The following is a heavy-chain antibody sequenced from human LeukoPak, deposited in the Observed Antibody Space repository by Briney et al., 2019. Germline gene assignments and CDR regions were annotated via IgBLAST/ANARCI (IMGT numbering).Heavy chain of an antibody. Sequence: PGGSLRLTCAASGFTFSTHWMHWVRQAPGKGLVWVSRINTDGSSTTYADSVKGRFTISRDNSKSTLYLQMDSLRAEDTAVYYCAKCGNSGCHLIDYWGQGTLVTVSS. J-gene: IGHJ4*02. CDR2: INTDGSST. CDR1: GFTFSTHW. CDR3: AKCGNSGCHLIDY. D-gene: IGHD5-12*01. V-gene: IGHV3-74*01.